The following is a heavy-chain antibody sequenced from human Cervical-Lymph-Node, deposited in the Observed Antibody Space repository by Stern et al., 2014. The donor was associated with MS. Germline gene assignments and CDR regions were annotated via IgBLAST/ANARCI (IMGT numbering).Heavy chain of an antibody. CDR1: GFTFSNYA. Sequence: EVQLVESGGGLVQPGGSLKLSCTAPGFTFSNYAMSWVRQAPGKGLEWVSGISGSGSSTYYADSVKGRFTISRDNSKKTLSLQMNSLRDDDTAIYYCASGYWNSFDYWGQGTLVTVSS. D-gene: IGHD5-18*01. CDR3: ASGYWNSFDY. V-gene: IGHV3-23*04. J-gene: IGHJ4*02. CDR2: ISGSGSST.